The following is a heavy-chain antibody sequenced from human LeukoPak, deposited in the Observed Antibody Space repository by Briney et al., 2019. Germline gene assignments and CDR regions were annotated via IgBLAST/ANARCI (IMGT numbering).Heavy chain of an antibody. Sequence: ASVKVSYTTSDYTFTTYGIGWVRQAPGQGLEWMGWISPYNGNTNYAQKLQGRVTMTTDTSTSTAYMELRSLRSDDTAVYYCARVGTGTRSFDSWGQGTLVTVSS. CDR1: DYTFTTYG. D-gene: IGHD1/OR15-1a*01. CDR3: ARVGTGTRSFDS. V-gene: IGHV1-18*01. J-gene: IGHJ4*02. CDR2: ISPYNGNT.